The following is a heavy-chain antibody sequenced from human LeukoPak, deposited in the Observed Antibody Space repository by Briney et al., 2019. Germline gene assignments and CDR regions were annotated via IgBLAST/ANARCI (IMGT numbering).Heavy chain of an antibody. V-gene: IGHV3-30*18. CDR3: AKQGSTYDPLWRYYFDY. CDR2: ISYDGSNK. Sequence: GRSLRLSCAASGFTFSSYGMHWVRQAPGKGLEWVAVISYDGSNKYYADSVKGRFTISRDNSKNTLYLQMNSLRAEDTAVYYCAKQGSTYDPLWRYYFDYWGQGTLVTVSS. D-gene: IGHD5-12*01. J-gene: IGHJ4*02. CDR1: GFTFSSYG.